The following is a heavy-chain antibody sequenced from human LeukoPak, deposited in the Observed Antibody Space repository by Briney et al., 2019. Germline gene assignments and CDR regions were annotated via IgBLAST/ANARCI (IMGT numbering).Heavy chain of an antibody. D-gene: IGHD1-26*01. J-gene: IGHJ4*02. Sequence: PSETLSLTCIVSGGSISSYYWSWIRQPPGKGLEWIGYIYYSGNTNYNPSLKSRVTISVDTSNNQFSLKLSSVTAADTAVYYCARHSNYLSGSYVFDYWGQGAVVTVSS. V-gene: IGHV4-59*08. CDR2: IYYSGNT. CDR3: ARHSNYLSGSYVFDY. CDR1: GGSISSYY.